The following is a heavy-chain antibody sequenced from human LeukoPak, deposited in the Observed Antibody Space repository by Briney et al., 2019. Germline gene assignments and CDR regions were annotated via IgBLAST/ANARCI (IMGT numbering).Heavy chain of an antibody. CDR3: ARQADCSGGSCYAYYYYYGMDV. D-gene: IGHD2-15*01. CDR1: GGSISSSSYY. V-gene: IGHV4-39*01. CDR2: IYYSEST. J-gene: IGHJ6*02. Sequence: SETLSLTCTVSGGSISSSSYYWGWIRQPPGKGLEWIGSIYYSESTYYNPSLKSRVTISVDTSKNQFSLKLSSVTAADTAVYYCARQADCSGGSCYAYYYYYGMDVWGQGTTVTVSS.